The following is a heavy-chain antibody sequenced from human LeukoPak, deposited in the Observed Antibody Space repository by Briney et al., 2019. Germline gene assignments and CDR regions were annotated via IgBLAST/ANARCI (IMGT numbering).Heavy chain of an antibody. CDR2: ISSSGSTI. V-gene: IGHV3-48*03. J-gene: IGHJ4*02. D-gene: IGHD3-16*02. CDR3: ARDLGVIVHPSDY. CDR1: GFTFSSYE. Sequence: PGGSLRLSCAASGFTFSSYEMNWVRQAPGEGLEWVSYISSSGSTIYYADSVKGRFTISRDNAKNSLYLQMNSLRAEDTAVYYCARDLGVIVHPSDYWGQGTLVTVSS.